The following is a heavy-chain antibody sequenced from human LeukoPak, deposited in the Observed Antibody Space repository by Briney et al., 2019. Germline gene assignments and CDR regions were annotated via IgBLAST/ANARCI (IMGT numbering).Heavy chain of an antibody. D-gene: IGHD6-19*01. CDR2: IKQDGSEK. CDR1: GFTFSSHW. J-gene: IGHJ4*02. Sequence: GGSLRLSCTASGFTFSSHWMSWVRQAPGKGLEWVANIKQDGSEKYHVDSVKGRFTISRDNAKNSLFLQMNSLRAEDTAVYYCAREPHIAVVTHFDYWGQGTLVTVSS. V-gene: IGHV3-7*01. CDR3: AREPHIAVVTHFDY.